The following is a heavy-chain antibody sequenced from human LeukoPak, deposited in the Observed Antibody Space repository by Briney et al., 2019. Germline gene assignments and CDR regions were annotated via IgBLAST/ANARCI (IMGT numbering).Heavy chain of an antibody. Sequence: GASVKVSCKASGGTFSSYAISWVRQAPGQGLEWMGRIIPILGIANYAQKFQGRVTITADKSTSTAYMELSSLRSEATAVYYCARDTYYYDSSGSTLDYWGQGTLVTVSS. CDR3: ARDTYYYDSSGSTLDY. V-gene: IGHV1-69*04. D-gene: IGHD3-22*01. CDR1: GGTFSSYA. J-gene: IGHJ4*02. CDR2: IIPILGIA.